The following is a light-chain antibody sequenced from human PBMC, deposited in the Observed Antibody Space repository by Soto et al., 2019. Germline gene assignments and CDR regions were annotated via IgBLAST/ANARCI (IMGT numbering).Light chain of an antibody. CDR1: QSINSF. CDR3: QQYGGSPRT. CDR2: GAS. J-gene: IGKJ1*01. V-gene: IGKV3-20*01. Sequence: EIVLTQSPGTLSLSPGEGATLSCRASQSINSFLAWYQQRRGQAPRLLIHGASNRATGIPDRFSGSGSGTGFTLTISRLEPEDFAVYYCQQYGGSPRTFGQGTKVEVK.